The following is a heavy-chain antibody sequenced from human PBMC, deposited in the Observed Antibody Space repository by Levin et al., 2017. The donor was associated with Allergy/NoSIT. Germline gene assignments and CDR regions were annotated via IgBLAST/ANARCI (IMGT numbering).Heavy chain of an antibody. D-gene: IGHD5-24*01. CDR1: GFTFSNAW. J-gene: IGHJ4*02. CDR3: TTDVARRDGIGDIDY. V-gene: IGHV3-15*01. CDR2: IKSKTDGGTT. Sequence: GGSLRLSCAASGFTFSNAWMSWVRQAPGKGLEWVGGIKSKTDGGTTDYAAPVKGRFTISRDDSKNTLYLQMNSLKTEDTAVYYCTTDVARRDGIGDIDYWGQGTLVTVSS.